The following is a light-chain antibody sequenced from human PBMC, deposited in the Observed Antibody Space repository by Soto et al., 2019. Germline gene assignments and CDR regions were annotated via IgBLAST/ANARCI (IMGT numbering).Light chain of an antibody. J-gene: IGLJ1*01. V-gene: IGLV2-14*01. CDR1: SSDVGSYNY. CDR2: DVS. Sequence: QSALTQPASVSGSPGQSITISCTGTSSDVGSYNYVSWYQQHPGKAPKLMIYDVSNRPSGVSNRFSGSKSGTTASLTISGLEEEDEADYYCRSYTSSSTGVFGTGTKVTVL. CDR3: RSYTSSSTGV.